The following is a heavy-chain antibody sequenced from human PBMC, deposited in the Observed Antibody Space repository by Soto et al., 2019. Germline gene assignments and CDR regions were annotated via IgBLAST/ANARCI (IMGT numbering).Heavy chain of an antibody. J-gene: IGHJ4*02. CDR2: ISGSGGST. CDR1: GFTFSSYA. Sequence: EVQLLESGGGLVQPGGSLRLSCAASGFTFSSYAMSWVRQAPGKGLEWVSAISGSGGSTNHADSVKGRFTISRDNSKNTLNLQMNSLRAEDTAVYYCAKGQGCFGPFDYWGQGTLVTVSP. V-gene: IGHV3-23*01. CDR3: AKGQGCFGPFDY. D-gene: IGHD3-10*01.